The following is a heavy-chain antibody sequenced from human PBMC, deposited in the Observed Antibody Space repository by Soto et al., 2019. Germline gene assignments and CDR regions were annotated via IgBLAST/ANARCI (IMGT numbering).Heavy chain of an antibody. CDR2: TYYRSKWIH. D-gene: IGHD3-16*01. CDR3: AGVVWFRGMDV. V-gene: IGHV6-1*01. CDR1: GDSVSSSSAA. J-gene: IGHJ6*02. Sequence: TLSLTCDISGDSVSSSSAAWNWIRQSPSRGLEWLGRTYYRSKWIHEYTVSMESRITISPDTSKNQISLHIYSVTAEDTAVYYCAGVVWFRGMDVWGQGTPVTVSS.